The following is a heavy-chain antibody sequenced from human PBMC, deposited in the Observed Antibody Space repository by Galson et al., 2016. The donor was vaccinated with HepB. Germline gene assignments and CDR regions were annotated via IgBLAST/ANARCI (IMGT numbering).Heavy chain of an antibody. D-gene: IGHD3-3*01. V-gene: IGHV3-48*01. Sequence: SLRLSCAASGFNFSSYSLNWVRQGPGKGLEWISYISGGSNTKYYADSVKGRFTISRDNAKDSLYLQMNSLRAEDTAVYYCARVSPPDFRSGYHLDYWGQGTLVTVSP. CDR1: GFNFSSYS. CDR2: ISGGSNTK. CDR3: ARVSPPDFRSGYHLDY. J-gene: IGHJ4*02.